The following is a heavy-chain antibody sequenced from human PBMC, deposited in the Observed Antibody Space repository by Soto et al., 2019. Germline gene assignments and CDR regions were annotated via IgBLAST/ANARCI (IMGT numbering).Heavy chain of an antibody. CDR3: AREAYCGGDCYSSNLSPFAFDR. V-gene: IGHV1-69*01. CDR1: GGTFHSYP. CDR2: IIPIFGTA. D-gene: IGHD2-21*02. Sequence: SGRLSSRASGGTFHSYPIILVLHAPGQGREWMGGIIPIFGTANYAQKFQGRVTITADESTRTAYMELSSLRSEDTAVYYCAREAYCGGDCYSSNLSPFAFDRWGQVKMVT. J-gene: IGHJ3*02.